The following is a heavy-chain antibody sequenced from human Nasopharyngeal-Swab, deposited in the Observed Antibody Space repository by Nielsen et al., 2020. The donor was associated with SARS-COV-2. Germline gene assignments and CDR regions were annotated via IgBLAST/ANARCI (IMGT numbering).Heavy chain of an antibody. Sequence: SETLSLTCAVSGGSISSGGYSWSWIRQPPGKGLEWIGYIYHSGSTYYNPSLKSRVTISVDTSKNQFSLKLSSVTAADTAVYYCARSTYYDILTGYYFLYYFDYWGQGTLVTVSS. J-gene: IGHJ4*02. D-gene: IGHD3-9*01. CDR1: GGSISSGGYS. CDR2: IYHSGST. CDR3: ARSTYYDILTGYYFLYYFDY. V-gene: IGHV4-30-2*01.